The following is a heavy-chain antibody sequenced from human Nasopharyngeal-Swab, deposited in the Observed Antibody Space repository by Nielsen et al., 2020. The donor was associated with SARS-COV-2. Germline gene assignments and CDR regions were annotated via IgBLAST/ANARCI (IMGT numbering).Heavy chain of an antibody. Sequence: SETLSLTCTVSGGSISSYYWSWIRQPAGQGLEWIGRIYTSGSTNYNPSLKSRVTMSVDTSKNQFSLKLSSVTAADTAVYYCARDGLGWYDSSGYYFHYYGMDVWGQGTTVTVSS. J-gene: IGHJ6*02. D-gene: IGHD3-22*01. CDR3: ARDGLGWYDSSGYYFHYYGMDV. CDR2: IYTSGST. CDR1: GGSISSYY. V-gene: IGHV4-4*07.